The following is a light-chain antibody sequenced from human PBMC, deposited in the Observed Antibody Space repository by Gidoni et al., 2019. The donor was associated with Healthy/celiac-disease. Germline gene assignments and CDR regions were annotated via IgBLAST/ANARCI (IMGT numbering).Light chain of an antibody. J-gene: IGKJ5*01. Sequence: DIVMTPSPDSLAVSLGESATINCKSSQSVLYSSNNKNYLAWYQQKPGQPPKLLIYCGSTRESGVPDRFSGSGSGTDFTLTISSLQAEDVAVYYCQQYYSTPIAFCQGTRLEIK. CDR1: QSVLYSSNNKNY. CDR3: QQYYSTPIA. CDR2: CGS. V-gene: IGKV4-1*01.